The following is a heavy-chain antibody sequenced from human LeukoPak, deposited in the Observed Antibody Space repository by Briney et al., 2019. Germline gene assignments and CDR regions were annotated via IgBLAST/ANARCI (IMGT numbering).Heavy chain of an antibody. V-gene: IGHV3-30*04. J-gene: IGHJ4*02. D-gene: IGHD3-16*02. CDR2: ISHDGSNE. CDR3: ASTDYDYVWGSYRVGSFDY. CDR1: GFTFSSYA. Sequence: GGSLRLSCAASGFTFSSYAMHWVRQAPGKGLEWVAVISHDGSNEYYADSVKGRFTISRDNSKNTLYLQMNSLRAEDTAVYYCASTDYDYVWGSYRVGSFDYWGQGTLVTVSS.